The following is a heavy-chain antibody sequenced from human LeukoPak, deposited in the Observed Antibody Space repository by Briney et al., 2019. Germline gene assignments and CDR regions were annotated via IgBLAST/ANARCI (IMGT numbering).Heavy chain of an antibody. CDR3: ARAGVELPDWYFDL. CDR2: ISSSSSYI. V-gene: IGHV3-21*01. Sequence: PGGSLRLSCAASGFTFSIYSMNWVRQAPGKGLEWVSSISSSSSYIYYADSVKGRFTISRDNAKNSLYLQMNSLRAEDTAVYYCARAGVELPDWYFDLWGRGTLVTVSS. CDR1: GFTFSIYS. J-gene: IGHJ2*01. D-gene: IGHD1-26*01.